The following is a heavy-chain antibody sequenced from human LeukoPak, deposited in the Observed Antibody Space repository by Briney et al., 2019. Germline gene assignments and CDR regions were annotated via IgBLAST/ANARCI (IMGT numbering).Heavy chain of an antibody. CDR1: GFTFSIHG. CDR2: ISSGSRTI. Sequence: GGSLRLSCAASGFTFSIHGMHWVRQAPGKGLEWTSYISSGSRTITYADSVKGRFTISRDDAKNSLYLQMDSLRAEDTAVYYCARGRGNSSSWYLDYWGQGTLVTVSS. CDR3: ARGRGNSSSWYLDY. V-gene: IGHV3-48*01. J-gene: IGHJ4*02. D-gene: IGHD6-13*01.